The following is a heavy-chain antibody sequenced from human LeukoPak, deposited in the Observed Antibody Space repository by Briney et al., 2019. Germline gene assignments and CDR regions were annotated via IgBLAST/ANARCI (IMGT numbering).Heavy chain of an antibody. J-gene: IGHJ4*02. V-gene: IGHV2-70*04. CDR3: ARMVISSYYFDY. CDR2: IDWDDDK. D-gene: IGHD3-16*02. Sequence: SGPTLVXPTQTLTLTCTFSGFSLSTSGVRVSWIRQPPGKALEWLARIDWDDDKFYSTSLKTRLTISKDTSKNQVVLTMTNMDPVDTATYYCARMVISSYYFDYWGQGTLVTVSS. CDR1: GFSLSTSGVR.